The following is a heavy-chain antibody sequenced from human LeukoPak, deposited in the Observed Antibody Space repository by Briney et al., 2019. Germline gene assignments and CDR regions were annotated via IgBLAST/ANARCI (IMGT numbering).Heavy chain of an antibody. CDR2: IYYSGST. J-gene: IGHJ3*01. Sequence: SETLSLTCTVSGGSISSSSYYWGWIRQPPGKGMEWIGSIYYSGSTYYNPSLKSRVTISVDTSKNQFSLKLSSVTAADTAVYYCARVVIERYYYFRKPGAFDLWGQGTMVTVSS. CDR3: ARVVIERYYYFRKPGAFDL. CDR1: GGSISSSSYY. D-gene: IGHD3-10*01. V-gene: IGHV4-39*07.